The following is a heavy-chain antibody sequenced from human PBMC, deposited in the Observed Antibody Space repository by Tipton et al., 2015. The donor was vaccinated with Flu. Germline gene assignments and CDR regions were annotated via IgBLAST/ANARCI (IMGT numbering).Heavy chain of an antibody. V-gene: IGHV1-8*01. CDR2: MNPNSGNT. J-gene: IGHJ2*01. CDR3: ARNRQQSRYFDL. D-gene: IGHD1-1*01. Sequence: QLVQSGAEVKKPGASVKVSCKASGYTFSSYEINWVRQATGQGLEWMGWMNPNSGNTGYAQKFRGRVTMTRNTSISTAYMELTSLTSEDTAVYYCARNRQQSRYFDLWGRGTLVTVSS. CDR1: GYTFSSYE.